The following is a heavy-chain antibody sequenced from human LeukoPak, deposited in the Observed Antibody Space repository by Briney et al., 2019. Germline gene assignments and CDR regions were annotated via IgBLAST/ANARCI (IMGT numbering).Heavy chain of an antibody. J-gene: IGHJ6*04. V-gene: IGHV4-34*01. CDR1: GGSFSGYY. CDR2: INRSGST. Sequence: SETLSLTCAVYGGSFSGYYWSWIRQPPGKGLEWIGEINRSGSTNYNPSLKSRVTISVDTSKNQFSLKLSSVTAADTAVYYCARGGTAAAGRFARYYGMDVWGKGTTVTVSS. CDR3: ARGGTAAAGRFARYYGMDV. D-gene: IGHD6-13*01.